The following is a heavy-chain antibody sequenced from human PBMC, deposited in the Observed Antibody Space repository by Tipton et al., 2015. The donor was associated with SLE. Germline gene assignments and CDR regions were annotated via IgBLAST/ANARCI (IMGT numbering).Heavy chain of an antibody. J-gene: IGHJ4*02. CDR2: IRYDGSKK. Sequence: SGFTFSDYGIHWVRQAPGKGLEWVSFIRYDGSKKYHADSVKGRFSISRDNSKNTLYLQMNSLRGEDTAVYYCAKDAPGYSSDPFDFWGQGTPVTVSS. D-gene: IGHD6-19*01. CDR1: GFTFSDYG. V-gene: IGHV3-30*02. CDR3: AKDAPGYSSDPFDF.